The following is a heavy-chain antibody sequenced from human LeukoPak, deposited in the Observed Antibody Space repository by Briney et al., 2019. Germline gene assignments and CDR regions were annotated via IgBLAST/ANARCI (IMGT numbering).Heavy chain of an antibody. Sequence: GGSLRLSCAASGFTVSSNYMSWVRQAPGKGLEWVSVIYSGGITYYAGSVKGRFTISRDNSKNTLYLQMNSLRAEDTAVYYCARVAGSYGLDYWGQGTLVTVSS. CDR1: GFTVSSNY. CDR2: IYSGGIT. CDR3: ARVAGSYGLDY. J-gene: IGHJ4*02. V-gene: IGHV3-53*01. D-gene: IGHD5-18*01.